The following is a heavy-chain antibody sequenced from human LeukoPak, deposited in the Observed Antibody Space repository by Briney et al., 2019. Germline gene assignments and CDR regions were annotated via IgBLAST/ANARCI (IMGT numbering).Heavy chain of an antibody. J-gene: IGHJ4*02. CDR2: INPKSGGT. CDR1: GYTFTDYF. D-gene: IGHD6-19*01. V-gene: IGHV1-2*02. CDR3: VRGVSGWFF. Sequence: ASVKVSCKTSGYTFTDYFIHWVRQAPGRGLEWMGWINPKSGGTIYAQKFQGRVTMTRDTSISTAYMELTRLRYDDTAVYYCVRGVSGWFFWGQETLVTVSS.